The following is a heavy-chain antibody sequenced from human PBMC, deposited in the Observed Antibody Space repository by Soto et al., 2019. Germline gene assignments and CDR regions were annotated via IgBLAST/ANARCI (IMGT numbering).Heavy chain of an antibody. D-gene: IGHD4-17*01. Sequence: PSETLSLTCTVSGGSISSSSYYWGWIRQPPGKGLEWIGSIYYSGSTYYNPSLKSRVTISVDTSKNQFSLKLSSVTAADTAVYYCVWTVTTYYYYYVDVWGKGTTVTVSS. CDR3: VWTVTTYYYYYVDV. J-gene: IGHJ6*03. CDR2: IYYSGST. CDR1: GGSISSSSYY. V-gene: IGHV4-39*01.